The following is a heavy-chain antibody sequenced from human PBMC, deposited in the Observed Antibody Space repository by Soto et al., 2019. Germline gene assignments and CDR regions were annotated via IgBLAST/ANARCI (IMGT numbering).Heavy chain of an antibody. D-gene: IGHD5-18*01. V-gene: IGHV2-5*02. J-gene: IGHJ4*02. CDR3: ARAHYDRGYPYGAAFDS. CDR1: GFSLSNDRVG. CDR2: IYWDGDK. Sequence: QITLKESSPTLVKPTQTLTLTCTVSGFSLSNDRVGVGWIRQPPGKALEWLGLIYWDGDKRYSPSVMSRFTITQDTSRNQVVLTMTNMDPADTATYYCARAHYDRGYPYGAAFDSWGQGTLVTVSS.